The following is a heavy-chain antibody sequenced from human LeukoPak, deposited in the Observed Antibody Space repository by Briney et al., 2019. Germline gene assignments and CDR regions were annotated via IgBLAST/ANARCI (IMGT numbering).Heavy chain of an antibody. CDR1: GGSISSSGYY. CDR3: ARVWWPSPYYYYGMDV. CDR2: IYYSGST. D-gene: IGHD2-21*01. Sequence: KASETLSLTCTVSGGSISSSGYYWGWIRQPPGKGLEWIGRIYYSGSTYYNPSLKSRVTISVDTSKNQFSLKLSPVTAADTAVYYCARVWWPSPYYYYGMDVWGQGTTVTVSS. V-gene: IGHV4-39*07. J-gene: IGHJ6*02.